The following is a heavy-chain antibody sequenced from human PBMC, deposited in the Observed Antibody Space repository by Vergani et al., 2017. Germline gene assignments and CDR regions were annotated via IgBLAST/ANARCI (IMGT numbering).Heavy chain of an antibody. CDR1: GFTFSSYS. Sequence: EVQLVESGGGLVKPGGSLRLSCAASGFTFSSYSMNWVRQAPGKGLEWVSSISSSSSYIYYADSVKGRFTISRDNAKNSLYLQMNGLRAEDTAVYYCARVNYYDRRGYYWGQGTLVTVSS. V-gene: IGHV3-21*01. CDR2: ISSSSSYI. D-gene: IGHD3-22*01. CDR3: ARVNYYDRRGYY. J-gene: IGHJ4*02.